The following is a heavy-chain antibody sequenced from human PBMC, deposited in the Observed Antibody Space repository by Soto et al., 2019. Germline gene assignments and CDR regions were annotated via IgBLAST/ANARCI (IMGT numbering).Heavy chain of an antibody. Sequence: PSETLSLTCTVSGGSISSADYYWSWIRHLPGKGLEWIGYIYHSGTNSFNPSLKSRVTMSVDTSKNQFSLKLNSVTAADTAVYYCARHLVVRPAPMEFQHWGQGTLVTVSS. CDR2: IYHSGTN. CDR3: ARHLVVRPAPMEFQH. J-gene: IGHJ1*01. V-gene: IGHV4-31*03. D-gene: IGHD2-2*01. CDR1: GGSISSADYY.